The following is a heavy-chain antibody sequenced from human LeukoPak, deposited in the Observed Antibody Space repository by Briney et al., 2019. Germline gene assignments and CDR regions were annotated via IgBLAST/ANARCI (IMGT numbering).Heavy chain of an antibody. CDR1: GYTFTSYG. V-gene: IGHV1-18*01. D-gene: IGHD3-10*01. CDR2: ISAYNGNT. CDR3: ARDRASAVWFGELIGY. J-gene: IGHJ4*02. Sequence: ASVKVSCKASGYTFTSYGISWVRQAPGQGLEWMGWISAYNGNTNYAQKLQGRVTMTTDTSTSTAYMELRSLRSDDTAVYYCARDRASAVWFGELIGYWGQGTLVTVSS.